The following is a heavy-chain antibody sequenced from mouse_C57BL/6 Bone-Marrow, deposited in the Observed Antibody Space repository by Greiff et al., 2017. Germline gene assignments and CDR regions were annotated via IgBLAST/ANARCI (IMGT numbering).Heavy chain of an antibody. V-gene: IGHV1-81*01. D-gene: IGHD3-3*01. CDR2: IYPRSGNT. CDR3: ARSRGWGYYFDY. CDR1: GYTFTSYG. J-gene: IGHJ2*01. Sequence: QVQLQQSGAELARPGASVKLSCKASGYTFTSYGISWVKQRTGQGLEWIGEIYPRSGNTYYNEKFKGKATLTADKSSSTAYMELRSLTSEDSAVYFCARSRGWGYYFDYWGQGTTLTVSS.